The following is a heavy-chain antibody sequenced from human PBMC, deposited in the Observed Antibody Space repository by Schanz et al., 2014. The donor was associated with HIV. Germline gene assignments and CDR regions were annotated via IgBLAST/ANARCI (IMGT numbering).Heavy chain of an antibody. CDR2: FNPNSGGR. D-gene: IGHD6-6*01. V-gene: IGHV1-2*02. CDR1: GYTFTGYY. CDR3: AREPSFSGLDV. Sequence: QVQLVQSGAEVKKPGASVTVSCKASGYTFTGYYLHWIRQAPGQGLEWMGWFNPNSGGRIYPQKFEGRVTMTRDTSISTAYMELSSLRYDDTDVYYCAREPSFSGLDVWGQGTTVIVSS. J-gene: IGHJ6*02.